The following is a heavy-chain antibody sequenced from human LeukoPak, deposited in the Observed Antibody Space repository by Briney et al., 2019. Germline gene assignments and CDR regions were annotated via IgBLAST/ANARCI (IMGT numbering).Heavy chain of an antibody. J-gene: IGHJ4*02. CDR2: ISSSSSYI. D-gene: IGHD3-10*01. Sequence: GGSLRLSCAASGFTFSSYSMNWVRQAPGKGLGWVSSISSSSSYIYYADSVKGRFTISRDNAKNSLYLQMNSLRAEDTAVYYCARDGGMVREVDYWGQGTLVTVSS. CDR3: ARDGGMVREVDY. V-gene: IGHV3-21*01. CDR1: GFTFSSYS.